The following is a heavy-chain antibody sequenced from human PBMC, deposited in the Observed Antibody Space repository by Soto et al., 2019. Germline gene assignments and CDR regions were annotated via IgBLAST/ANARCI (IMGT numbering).Heavy chain of an antibody. D-gene: IGHD1-1*01. CDR3: ARTTNWYFDL. CDR2: IYYSRST. CDR1: GGSISSGDYY. J-gene: IGHJ2*01. V-gene: IGHV4-30-4*01. Sequence: QVQLQESGPGLVKPSQTLSLTCTVSGGSISSGDYYWSWLRQPPGKGLEWIGYIYYSRSTYYKPSLKLRVTISVDTSKTQCSLKLSSVTAADTAVYYRARTTNWYFDLCGRGTLVTVSS.